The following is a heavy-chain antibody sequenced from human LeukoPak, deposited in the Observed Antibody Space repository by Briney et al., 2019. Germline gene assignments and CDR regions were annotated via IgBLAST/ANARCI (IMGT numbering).Heavy chain of an antibody. D-gene: IGHD2-15*01. V-gene: IGHV3-30*18. CDR1: GFTFSSYG. Sequence: GGSLRLSCAASGFTFSSYGMHWVRQAPGKGLEWVVVISHDGSNNNYADSVKGRFTISRDNSKNTLYLQMNSLRPEDTAVYYCAKGGVGTAHFDYWGQGTRVTVPS. CDR3: AKGGVGTAHFDY. J-gene: IGHJ4*02. CDR2: ISHDGSNN.